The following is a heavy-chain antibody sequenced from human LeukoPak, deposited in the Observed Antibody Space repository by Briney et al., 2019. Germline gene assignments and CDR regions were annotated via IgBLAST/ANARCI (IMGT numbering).Heavy chain of an antibody. J-gene: IGHJ5*02. CDR3: AREWELQDDWFDP. CDR2: IIPIFGTA. CDR1: GGTFSSYA. V-gene: IGHV1-69*13. D-gene: IGHD1-26*01. Sequence: SVKVSCKASGGTFSSYAISWVRQAPGQGLEWMGGIIPIFGTANYAQKFQGRVTITADESTSTAYMELSRLRSDDTAVYYCAREWELQDDWFDPWGQGTLVTVSS.